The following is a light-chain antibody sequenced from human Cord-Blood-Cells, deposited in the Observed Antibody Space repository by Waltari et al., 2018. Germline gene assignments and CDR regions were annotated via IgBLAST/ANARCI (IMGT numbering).Light chain of an antibody. CDR3: SSYTSSSTLLYV. CDR1: SSDVGGYHS. J-gene: IGLJ1*01. Sequence: QSALTQPASVSGSPGQSITISCTGTSSDVGGYHSVSWYQQHPGKAPKLMIYEVSNRPSGVSNRFSGSKSGNTASLTISGLQAEDEADYYCSSYTSSSTLLYVFGTGTKVTVL. CDR2: EVS. V-gene: IGLV2-14*01.